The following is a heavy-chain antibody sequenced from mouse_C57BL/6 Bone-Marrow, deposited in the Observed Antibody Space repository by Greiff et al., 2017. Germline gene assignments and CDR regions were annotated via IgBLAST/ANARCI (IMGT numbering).Heavy chain of an antibody. CDR2: INPYNGGT. J-gene: IGHJ2*01. Sequence: EVQLQQSGPVLVKPGASVKMSCKASGYTFTDYYMNWVKQSHGKSLEWIGVINPYNGGTSYNQKFKGKATLTVDKSSSTAYMELNSLTSEDSAVYYCAREAPNWDVGYVDYWGQGTTLTVSS. CDR3: AREAPNWDVGYVDY. D-gene: IGHD4-1*01. V-gene: IGHV1-19*01. CDR1: GYTFTDYY.